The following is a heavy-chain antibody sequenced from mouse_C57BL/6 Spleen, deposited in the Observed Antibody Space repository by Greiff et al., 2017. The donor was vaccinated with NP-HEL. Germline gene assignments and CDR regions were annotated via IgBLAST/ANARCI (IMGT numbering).Heavy chain of an antibody. V-gene: IGHV1-69*01. CDR3: ARGYAMDY. Sequence: QVQLQQPGAELVMPGASVKLSCKASGYTFTSYWMHWVKQRPGQGLEWIGAIDPSDSYTNYNQKFKGKSTLTVDKSSSTAYMQLSSLTSEDSAVYYCARGYAMDYWGQGTSVTVSS. CDR2: IDPSDSYT. J-gene: IGHJ4*01. CDR1: GYTFTSYW.